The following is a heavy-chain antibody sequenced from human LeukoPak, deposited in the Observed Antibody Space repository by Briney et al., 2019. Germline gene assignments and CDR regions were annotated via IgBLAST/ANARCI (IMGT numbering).Heavy chain of an antibody. CDR3: VKEPHYYDRSGYF. CDR1: GFTFDDYA. CDR2: IGGDGGST. D-gene: IGHD3-22*01. J-gene: IGHJ4*02. V-gene: IGHV3-43*02. Sequence: GGSLRLSCAASGFTFDDYAMHWVRQAPGKGLEWVTLIGGDGGSTYYADSVKGRFTISRDNSKNSLFLQMKSLRTDDTALYYCVKEPHYYDRSGYFWGQGTLVTVSS.